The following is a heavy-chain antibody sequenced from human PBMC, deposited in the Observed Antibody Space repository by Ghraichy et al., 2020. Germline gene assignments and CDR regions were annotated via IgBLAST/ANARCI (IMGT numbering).Heavy chain of an antibody. CDR1: GFTFSTYW. V-gene: IGHV3-7*01. J-gene: IGHJ4*02. Sequence: GGSLRLSCAASGFTFSTYWMAWVRQAPGKGLEWVANIKYDESEKYYVDSVKGRFTISRDNAKNSLYLQMNSLRVEDMAVYYCARDAYSGGSCYSNWGQGTLVTVSS. D-gene: IGHD2-15*01. CDR3: ARDAYSGGSCYSN. CDR2: IKYDESEK.